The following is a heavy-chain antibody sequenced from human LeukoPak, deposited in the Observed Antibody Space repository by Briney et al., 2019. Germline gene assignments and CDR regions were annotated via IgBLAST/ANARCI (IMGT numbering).Heavy chain of an antibody. V-gene: IGHV4-34*01. D-gene: IGHD3-9*01. J-gene: IGHJ4*02. CDR1: GGSFSGYY. Sequence: SETLSLTCAVYGGSFSGYYWSWIRQPPGKGLEWIGEINYSGSTNYNPSLKSRVTISVDTSKNQFSLKLSSVTAADTAVYYCARDYDILWDWGQGTLVTVSS. CDR2: INYSGST. CDR3: ARDYDILWD.